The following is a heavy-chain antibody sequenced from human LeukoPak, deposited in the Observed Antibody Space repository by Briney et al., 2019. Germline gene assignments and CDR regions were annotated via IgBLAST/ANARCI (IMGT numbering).Heavy chain of an antibody. Sequence: PSETLSLTCTVSGGSISSYYWSWIRQPPGKGLEWIGYIYYSGSTNYNPSLKSRVTISVDTSKNQFSLKLSSVTAADTAVYYCARATGWLIDYWGQGTLVTVSS. V-gene: IGHV4-59*01. CDR3: ARATGWLIDY. J-gene: IGHJ4*02. CDR2: IYYSGST. D-gene: IGHD1-14*01. CDR1: GGSISSYY.